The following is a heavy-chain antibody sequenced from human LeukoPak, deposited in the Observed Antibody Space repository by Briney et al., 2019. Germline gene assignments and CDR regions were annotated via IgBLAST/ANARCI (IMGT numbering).Heavy chain of an antibody. J-gene: IGHJ4*02. V-gene: IGHV3-23*01. CDR1: GFTFSSYP. CDR3: AKEYYYDSSGPDY. CDR2: ISGSGGST. D-gene: IGHD3-22*01. Sequence: GGSLRLSCAASGFTFSSYPMSWVRQAPGKGLEWGSAISGSGGSTYYADSVKGRFTISRDNSKNTLYLQMNSLRAEDTAVYYCAKEYYYDSSGPDYWGQGTLVTVSS.